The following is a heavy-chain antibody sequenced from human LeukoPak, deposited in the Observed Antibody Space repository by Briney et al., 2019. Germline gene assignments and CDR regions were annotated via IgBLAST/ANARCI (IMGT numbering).Heavy chain of an antibody. V-gene: IGHV3-48*01. CDR3: ARDIGRGYSYGPFDY. CDR1: GFTFSSYS. D-gene: IGHD5-12*01. Sequence: SGGSLRLSCAASGFTFSSYSMNWVRQAPGKGLEWVSYISSSSSTIYYADSVEGRFTISRDNSKNTLYLQMNSLRADDTAVYYCARDIGRGYSYGPFDYWGQGTLVTVSS. CDR2: ISSSSSTI. J-gene: IGHJ4*02.